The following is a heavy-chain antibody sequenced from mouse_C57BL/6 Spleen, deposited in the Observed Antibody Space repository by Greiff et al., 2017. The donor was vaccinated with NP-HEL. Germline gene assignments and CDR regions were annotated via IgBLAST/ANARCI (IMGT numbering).Heavy chain of an antibody. CDR2: ISYDGSN. D-gene: IGHD2-4*01. CDR1: GYSITSGYY. J-gene: IGHJ4*01. CDR3: ARVPYYDYEDYAMDY. V-gene: IGHV3-6*01. Sequence: EVKLVESGPGLVKPSQSLSLTCSVTGYSITSGYYWNWIRQFPGNKLEWMGYISYDGSNNYNPSLKNRISITRDTSKNQFFLKLNSMTTEDTATYYCARVPYYDYEDYAMDYWGQGTSVTVSS.